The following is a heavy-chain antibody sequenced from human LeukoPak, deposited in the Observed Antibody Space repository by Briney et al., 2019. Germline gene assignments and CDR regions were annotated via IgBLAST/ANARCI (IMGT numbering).Heavy chain of an antibody. CDR2: IYYSGST. Sequence: SETLSLTCTVPGGSISTSYYWGWIRQPPGKGLEWIGSIYYSGSTYYNPSLKSRVTISVDTSKNQFSLKLSSVTAADTAVYYCARHYGPSIAARRENFVYWGQGTLVTVSS. CDR1: GGSISTSYY. V-gene: IGHV4-39*01. J-gene: IGHJ4*02. D-gene: IGHD6-6*01. CDR3: ARHYGPSIAARRENFVY.